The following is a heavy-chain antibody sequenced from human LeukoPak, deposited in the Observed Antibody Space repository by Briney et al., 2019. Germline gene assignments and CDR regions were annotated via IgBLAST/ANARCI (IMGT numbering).Heavy chain of an antibody. J-gene: IGHJ4*02. D-gene: IGHD2-21*02. Sequence: ASVKVSCKASGYTFTGYYMHWVRQAPGQGLEWMGWINPNSGGTNYAQKFQGRVTMTRDTSTSTAYMGLSRLRSDDTAVYYCARFREATARYFDYWGQGTLVTVSS. CDR1: GYTFTGYY. CDR2: INPNSGGT. V-gene: IGHV1-2*02. CDR3: ARFREATARYFDY.